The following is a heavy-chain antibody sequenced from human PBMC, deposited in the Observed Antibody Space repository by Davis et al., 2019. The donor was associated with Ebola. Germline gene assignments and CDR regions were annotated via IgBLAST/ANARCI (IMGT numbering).Heavy chain of an antibody. CDR1: GYTFTSYG. V-gene: IGHV1-18*01. D-gene: IGHD2/OR15-2a*01. Sequence: ASVKVSCKASGYTFTSYGISWVRQAPGQGLEWMGWISAYNGKTNYAQKLQGGVTMTTDTSTSTAYMELRSLRSDDTAVYYCARDSFLWWPYSYYGMDVWGQGTTVTVSS. J-gene: IGHJ6*02. CDR3: ARDSFLWWPYSYYGMDV. CDR2: ISAYNGKT.